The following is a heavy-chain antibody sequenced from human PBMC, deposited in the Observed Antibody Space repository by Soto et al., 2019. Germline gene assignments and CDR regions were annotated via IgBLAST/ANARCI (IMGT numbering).Heavy chain of an antibody. Sequence: SETLSLTCTVSGGSISSYYWSWIRQPPGKGLEWIGYIYYSGSTNYNPSLKSRATISVDTSKNQFSLKLSSVTAADTAVYYCARDCSSTSCYGFHYFDYCGQGTLVPVSS. CDR3: ARDCSSTSCYGFHYFDY. CDR1: GGSISSYY. CDR2: IYYSGST. V-gene: IGHV4-59*12. J-gene: IGHJ4*02. D-gene: IGHD2-2*01.